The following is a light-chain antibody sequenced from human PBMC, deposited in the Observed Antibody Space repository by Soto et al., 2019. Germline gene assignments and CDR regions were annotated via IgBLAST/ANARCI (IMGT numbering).Light chain of an antibody. Sequence: QSVLTQSSSVSAAAGQKVTISCSGSYSNIGSNFVSWYQHFPGSAPKLVIYDNTQRPSGIPDRFSGSKSGSSATLGITGLQTGDEADYYCGTWDSSLNVVVFGVGNKLTVL. V-gene: IGLV1-51*01. CDR1: YSNIGSNF. CDR2: DNT. CDR3: GTWDSSLNVVV. J-gene: IGLJ2*01.